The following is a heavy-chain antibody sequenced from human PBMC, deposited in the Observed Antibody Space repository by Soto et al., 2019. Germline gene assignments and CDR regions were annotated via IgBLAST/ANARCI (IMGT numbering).Heavy chain of an antibody. CDR2: IWYDGSNK. Sequence: QVQLVESGGGVVQPGRSLRLSCAASGFTFSSYGMHWVRQAPGKGLEWVAVIWYDGSNKYYADSVKGRFTISRDNSKNTLYLQMNSLRAEDTAVYYCARDGEDYYGSGRGNGMDVWGQGTTVTVSS. J-gene: IGHJ6*02. D-gene: IGHD3-10*01. CDR3: ARDGEDYYGSGRGNGMDV. V-gene: IGHV3-33*01. CDR1: GFTFSSYG.